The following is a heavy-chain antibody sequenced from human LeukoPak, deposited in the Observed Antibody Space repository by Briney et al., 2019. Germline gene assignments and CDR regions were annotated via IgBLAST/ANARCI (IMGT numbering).Heavy chain of an antibody. CDR3: ARGLIWHFLLDSRRDSFDV. CDR2: IYYSGST. J-gene: IGHJ3*01. V-gene: IGHV4-39*07. Sequence: SETLSLTCTVSGGSISSSSYYWGWIRQPPGKGLEWIGSIYYSGSTYYNPSLKSRLTMSVDTSKNQFSLKLRSVADTAVYYCARGLIWHFLLDSRRDSFDVWGQGTAITVSS. D-gene: IGHD3/OR15-3a*01. CDR1: GGSISSSSYY.